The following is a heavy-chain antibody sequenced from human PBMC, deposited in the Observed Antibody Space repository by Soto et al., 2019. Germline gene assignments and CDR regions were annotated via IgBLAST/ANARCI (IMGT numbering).Heavy chain of an antibody. CDR2: TYYRSKWYD. J-gene: IGHJ6*02. CDR1: GDSVSSNSAA. CDR3: ARDPAWSRYYGMDV. Sequence: PSQTLSLTCVISGDSVSSNSAAWNWIRQSPSRGLEWLGRTYYRSKWYDDYAVSVKSRITINPDTSKNQFSLQLNSATPEDTAVYYCARDPAWSRYYGMDVWGQGTTVTVSS. D-gene: IGHD1-1*01. V-gene: IGHV6-1*01.